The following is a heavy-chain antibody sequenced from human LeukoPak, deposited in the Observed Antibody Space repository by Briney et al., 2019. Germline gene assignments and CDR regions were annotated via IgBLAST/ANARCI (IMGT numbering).Heavy chain of an antibody. CDR1: GFTFSSYS. Sequence: GGSLRLSWAASGFTFSSYSMNWVRQAPGKGLEWVSSISSSSSYIYYADSVKGRFTISRDNAKNSLYLQMNSLRAEDTAMYYCARAEVYGELDAFDIWGQGTMVTVSS. CDR3: ARAEVYGELDAFDI. D-gene: IGHD4/OR15-4a*01. CDR2: ISSSSSYI. J-gene: IGHJ3*02. V-gene: IGHV3-21*01.